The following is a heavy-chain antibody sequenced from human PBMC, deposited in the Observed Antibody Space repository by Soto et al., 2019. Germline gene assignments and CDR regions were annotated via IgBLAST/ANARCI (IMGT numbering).Heavy chain of an antibody. J-gene: IGHJ4*02. CDR3: AKDLGKDITIFGVVLD. CDR1: GGSISSSGSY. D-gene: IGHD3-3*01. Sequence: PSETLSLTCTVSGGSISSSGSYWGWVRQPPGKGLEWIVSFYYTGGTYSTYYNPSLKSRVTISVDTPKRQFSLNLRSVTAADTAVYYCAKDLGKDITIFGVVLDWGQGTLVTVSS. CDR2: FYYTGGTYST. V-gene: IGHV4-39*02.